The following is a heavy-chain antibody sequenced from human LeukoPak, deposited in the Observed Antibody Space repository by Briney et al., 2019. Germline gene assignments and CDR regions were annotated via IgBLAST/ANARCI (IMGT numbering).Heavy chain of an antibody. V-gene: IGHV1-2*02. D-gene: IGHD3-10*01. CDR2: INPNSGGT. CDR1: RYTFTGYY. J-gene: IGHJ6*03. Sequence: ASVKVSCKASRYTFTGYYMHWVRQAPGQGLEWMGWINPNSGGTNYAQKFQGRVTMTRDTCISTAYMELSRLRSDDTAVYYCARDDVLLWFGEFHYYYYYMDVWGKGTTVTVSS. CDR3: ARDDVLLWFGEFHYYYYYMDV.